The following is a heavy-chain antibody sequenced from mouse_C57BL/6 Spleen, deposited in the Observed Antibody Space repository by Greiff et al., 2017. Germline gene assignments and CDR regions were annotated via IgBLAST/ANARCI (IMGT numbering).Heavy chain of an antibody. Sequence: VQLQQPGAELVKPGASVKLSCKASGYTFTSYWMQWVKQRPGQGLEWIGEIDPSDSYTNYNQKFKGKATLTVDTSSSTAYMQLSSLTSENSAVYYCARRVAPFDYWGQGTTLTVSS. CDR1: GYTFTSYW. J-gene: IGHJ2*01. CDR3: ARRVAPFDY. V-gene: IGHV1-50*01. D-gene: IGHD1-1*01. CDR2: IDPSDSYT.